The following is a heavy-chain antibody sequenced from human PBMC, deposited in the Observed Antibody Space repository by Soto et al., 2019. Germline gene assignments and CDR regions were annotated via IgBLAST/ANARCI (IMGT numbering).Heavy chain of an antibody. Sequence: SETLSLTCTFSGGSISNGGYYWSWIRQHPGKGLEWIGYIYYSGSTYYNPSLKSRVTISVDTSKNQFSLKLTSVTAADTAMYYCATRSPAFDYWGQGTLVTVSS. V-gene: IGHV4-31*03. J-gene: IGHJ4*02. CDR1: GGSISNGGYY. CDR3: ATRSPAFDY. CDR2: IYYSGST.